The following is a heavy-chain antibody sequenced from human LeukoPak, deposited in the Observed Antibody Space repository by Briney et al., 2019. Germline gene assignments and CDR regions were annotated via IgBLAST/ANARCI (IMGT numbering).Heavy chain of an antibody. V-gene: IGHV3-48*01. D-gene: IGHD1-26*01. J-gene: IGHJ5*02. Sequence: GGSLRLSCAASGFIFSDYHINWVRQAPGRGLEWISYISTTGTTMHYADSVKGRFAISRDNAKNSLFLHMNSLRAEDTAVYYCVRDLTIVGVAQVHHWGQGTLVTASS. CDR3: VRDLTIVGVAQVHH. CDR1: GFIFSDYH. CDR2: ISTTGTTM.